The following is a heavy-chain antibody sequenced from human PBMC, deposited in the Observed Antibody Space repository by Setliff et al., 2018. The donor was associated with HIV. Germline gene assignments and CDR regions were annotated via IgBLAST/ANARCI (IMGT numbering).Heavy chain of an antibody. V-gene: IGHV4-61*08. CDR1: GDSVTSGGYY. Sequence: PSETLSLTCTVSGDSVTSGGYYWSWIRQPPGKGLEWIGEINHSGSTNYNMSLWSRVTISLDASRNQFSLELISVTAADTAVYYCAGGPGTTSIDYWAQGTLVTVSS. D-gene: IGHD1-26*01. CDR3: AGGPGTTSIDY. CDR2: INHSGST. J-gene: IGHJ4*02.